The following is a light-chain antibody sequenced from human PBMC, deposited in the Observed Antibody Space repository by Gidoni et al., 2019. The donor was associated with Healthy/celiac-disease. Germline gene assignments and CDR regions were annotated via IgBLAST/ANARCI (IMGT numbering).Light chain of an antibody. V-gene: IGKV1-39*01. CDR2: AAS. Sequence: DIQITHSPSSLSASVGDRITIPRRASQSISSYLNWYQQKPGKAPKLLIYAASSLQSGVPSRFSGSGSGTDFTLTISSLQPEDFATYYCQQSYSTPPTFGQGTKVEIK. CDR1: QSISSY. J-gene: IGKJ1*01. CDR3: QQSYSTPPT.